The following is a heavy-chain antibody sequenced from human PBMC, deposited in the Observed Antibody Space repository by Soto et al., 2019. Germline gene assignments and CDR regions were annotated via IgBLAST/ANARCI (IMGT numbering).Heavy chain of an antibody. D-gene: IGHD6-13*01. CDR1: GYSFTSYW. J-gene: IGHJ6*02. Sequence: PGESLKISCKGSGYSFTSYWIGWVRQMPGKGLEWMGIIYPGDSDTRYSPSFQGQVTISADKSISTAYLQWSSLKASDTAMYYCAMISAAGKYSYGMVVWGQGTTVNVFS. V-gene: IGHV5-51*03. CDR3: AMISAAGKYSYGMVV. CDR2: IYPGDSDT.